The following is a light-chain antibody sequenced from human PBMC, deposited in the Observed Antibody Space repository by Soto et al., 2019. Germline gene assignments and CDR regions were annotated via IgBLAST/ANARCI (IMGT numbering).Light chain of an antibody. J-gene: IGKJ1*01. Sequence: EIVMTQSPATLSVSLGERATLSCRASQSLSSTVAWYQQRFGQAPRLLIYSASTRATGVPVRFSGSGSGTDFTLNITSLQSEDFGVYYCQQYKGWPTTFGQGTKVDIK. CDR1: QSLSST. CDR3: QQYKGWPTT. CDR2: SAS. V-gene: IGKV3-15*01.